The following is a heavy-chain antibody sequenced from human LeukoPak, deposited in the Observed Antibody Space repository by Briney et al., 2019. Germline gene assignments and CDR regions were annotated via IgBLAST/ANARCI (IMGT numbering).Heavy chain of an antibody. CDR1: GYSVSSAYY. V-gene: IGHV4-38-2*01. J-gene: IGHJ4*02. CDR2: IYPSGTT. Sequence: SETLSLTCAVSGYSVSSAYYWAWIRQPPGAGLEWIGSIYPSGTTYYKPSLRSRLIISIDASKNQFSLRLSSVTAADTAMYYCARRPESPITGFDFWGQGALVAVSS. CDR3: ARRPESPITGFDF. D-gene: IGHD1-14*01.